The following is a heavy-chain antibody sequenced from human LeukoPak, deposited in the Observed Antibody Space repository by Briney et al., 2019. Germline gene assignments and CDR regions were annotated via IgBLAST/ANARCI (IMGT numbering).Heavy chain of an antibody. CDR2: INHSGST. V-gene: IGHV4-34*01. CDR1: GGSFSGYY. Sequence: TTSEPLSLTCAVYGGSFSGYYWSWIRQPPGKGLEWIGEINHSGSTNYNPSLKSRVTISVDTSKNQFSLKLSSVTAADTAVYYCARGSIGYDFWSGYPNWFDPWGQGTLVTVSS. D-gene: IGHD3-3*01. J-gene: IGHJ5*02. CDR3: ARGSIGYDFWSGYPNWFDP.